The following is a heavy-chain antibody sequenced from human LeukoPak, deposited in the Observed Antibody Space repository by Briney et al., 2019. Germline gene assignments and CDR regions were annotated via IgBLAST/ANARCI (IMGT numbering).Heavy chain of an antibody. J-gene: IGHJ4*02. CDR3: ARLESYDSSGSYLGYFDY. V-gene: IGHV3-53*01. D-gene: IGHD3-22*01. CDR2: VYSSGDT. CDR1: GFSVSSNY. Sequence: GGSLRLSCAASGFSVSSNYMSWVRQAPGKGLEWVSIVYSSGDTYYADSVKGRFTISRDNSRNTVYLQMNSLRAEDTAVYFCARLESYDSSGSYLGYFDYWGRGTLVTVSS.